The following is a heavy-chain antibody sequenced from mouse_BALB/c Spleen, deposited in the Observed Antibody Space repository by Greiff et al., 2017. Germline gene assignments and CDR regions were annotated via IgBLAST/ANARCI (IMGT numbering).Heavy chain of an antibody. D-gene: IGHD1-1*01. V-gene: IGHV14-4*02. CDR1: GFNFNDYY. Sequence: VHVKQSGAELVRSGASVKLSCTASGFNFNDYYMHWVKQTPEQGLEWIGWIDPENGDTEYAQKFKGKATMTADTSSNTAYLQLSSLTSEDTAVYYCSRSLGYWGQGTTLTVSA. CDR3: SRSLGY. J-gene: IGHJ2*01. CDR2: IDPENGDT.